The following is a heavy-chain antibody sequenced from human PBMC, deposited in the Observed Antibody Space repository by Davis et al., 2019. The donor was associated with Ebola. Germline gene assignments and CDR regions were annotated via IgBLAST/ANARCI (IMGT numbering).Heavy chain of an antibody. Sequence: AASVKVSCKASGYTFTSYAMNWVRQAPGQGLEWMGWINTNTGNPTYAQGFAGRFVFSLDTSVSTAYLQISSLKAEDTAVYYCARDEFSGHQPYYFDYWGQGTLVTVSS. CDR2: INTNTGNP. CDR1: GYTFTSYA. CDR3: ARDEFSGHQPYYFDY. J-gene: IGHJ4*02. V-gene: IGHV7-4-1*02. D-gene: IGHD1-26*01.